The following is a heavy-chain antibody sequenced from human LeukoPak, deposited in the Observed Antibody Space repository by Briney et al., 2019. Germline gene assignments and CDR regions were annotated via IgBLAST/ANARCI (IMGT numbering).Heavy chain of an antibody. CDR1: GGSFSGYY. D-gene: IGHD5-18*01. V-gene: IGHV4-34*01. CDR2: INHSGST. CDR3: ARVGYSYVINDWSRTGLGAYPTKYYYHMDV. Sequence: SETLSLSCAVYGGSFSGYYWSWIRQPPGKGLEWIGEINHSGSTNYNPSLKSRVTISVDTSKNQFSLKLSSVTAADTAVYFCARVGYSYVINDWSRTGLGAYPTKYYYHMDVWGKGTTVTVSS. J-gene: IGHJ6*03.